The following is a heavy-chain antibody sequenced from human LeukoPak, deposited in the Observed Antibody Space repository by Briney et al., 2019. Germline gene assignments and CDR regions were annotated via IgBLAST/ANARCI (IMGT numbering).Heavy chain of an antibody. CDR1: GGTFSSYA. CDR3: ARGRTDLVTAMSY. J-gene: IGHJ4*02. CDR2: IIPILGIA. D-gene: IGHD2-21*02. Sequence: SVKVSCKASGGTFSSYAIGWVRQAPGQGLEWMGRIIPILGIANYAQKFQGRVTITADKSTSTAYMELSSLRSEDTAVYYCARGRTDLVTAMSYWGQGTLVTVSS. V-gene: IGHV1-69*04.